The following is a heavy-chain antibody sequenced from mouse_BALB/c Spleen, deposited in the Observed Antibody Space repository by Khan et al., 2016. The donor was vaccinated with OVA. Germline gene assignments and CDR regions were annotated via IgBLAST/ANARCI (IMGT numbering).Heavy chain of an antibody. CDR1: GYIFTSYW. V-gene: IGHV1-76*01. J-gene: IGHJ2*01. CDR2: IYPGTDNT. CDR3: AREEALYHFDH. Sequence: QIQLVQSGAELVRPGASVKLSCKTSGYIFTSYWIHWVKQRSGQGLEWIARIYPGTDNTYYNEKFKDKATLTADKSSSTAYMQLSSLKSEDSDVYFYAREEALYHFDHWGQGTTLTVSS. D-gene: IGHD3-2*02.